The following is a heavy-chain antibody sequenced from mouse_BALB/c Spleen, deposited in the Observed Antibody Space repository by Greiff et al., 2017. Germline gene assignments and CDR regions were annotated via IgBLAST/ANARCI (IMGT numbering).Heavy chain of an antibody. CDR2: INSNGGST. D-gene: IGHD2-2*01. CDR3: AREGGYGYAMDY. V-gene: IGHV5-6-3*01. J-gene: IGHJ4*01. Sequence: EVKLVESGGGLVQPGGSLKLSCAASGFTFSSYGMSWVRQTPDKRLELVATINSNGGSTYYPDSVKGRFTISRDNAKNTLYLQMSSLKSEDTAMYYCAREGGYGYAMDYWGEGNSVTVSS. CDR1: GFTFSSYG.